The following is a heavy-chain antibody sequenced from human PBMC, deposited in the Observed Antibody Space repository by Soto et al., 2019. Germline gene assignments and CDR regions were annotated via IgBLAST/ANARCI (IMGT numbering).Heavy chain of an antibody. CDR3: ARVTAGSGSYQIDL. D-gene: IGHD3-10*01. CDR2: VSQSGASV. V-gene: IGHV3-23*01. Sequence: EVQLLESGGGFVKPGGSLRLSCEGSGFIFSSHAMTWVRQAPGKGLEWVSSVSQSGASVHLPDFLKGRFSSSRDNSKNSVYLQMNGLTAEDSGIYYCARVTAGSGSYQIDLWGQGTLVTVSS. CDR1: GFIFSSHA. J-gene: IGHJ4*02.